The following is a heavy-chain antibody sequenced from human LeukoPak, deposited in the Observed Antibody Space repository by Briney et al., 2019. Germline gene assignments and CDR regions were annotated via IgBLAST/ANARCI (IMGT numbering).Heavy chain of an antibody. CDR3: AKDPAYSSSTFGWFDP. D-gene: IGHD6-13*01. Sequence: GGSLRLSCAASGFTFSSYAMSWVRQAPGKGLEWVSAISGSGGSTYYADSVKGRFTTSRDNSKNTLYLQMNSLRAEDTAVYYCAKDPAYSSSTFGWFDPWGQGTLVTVSS. CDR1: GFTFSSYA. CDR2: ISGSGGST. J-gene: IGHJ5*02. V-gene: IGHV3-23*01.